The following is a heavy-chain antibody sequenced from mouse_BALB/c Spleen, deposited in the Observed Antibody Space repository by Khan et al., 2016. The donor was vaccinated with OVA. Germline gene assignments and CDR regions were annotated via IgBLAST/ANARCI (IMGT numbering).Heavy chain of an antibody. D-gene: IGHD2-13*01. Sequence: QVQLQQSGAELAKPGASVKMSCKASGYTFTNYWMHCVKQRPGQGLEWIVYINPSTIYTEYNQKFKDKATLTADKSSSTAYMQLRSLTSEDSAVYYCARRLPPYDYAMDYWGRGTSVTVSS. CDR3: ARRLPPYDYAMDY. CDR1: GYTFTNYW. CDR2: INPSTIYT. V-gene: IGHV1-7*01. J-gene: IGHJ4*01.